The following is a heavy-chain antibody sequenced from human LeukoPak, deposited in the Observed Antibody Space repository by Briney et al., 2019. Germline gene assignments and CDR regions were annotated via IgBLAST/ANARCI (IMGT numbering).Heavy chain of an antibody. CDR2: IYRTEDT. CDR3: ARVLLSNYDFWSGYSNWFDP. Sequence: SETLSLTCTVSGDSISTYYWSWIRQPPGKGLEWIGYIYRTEDTKYNASLKSRFTISVDTSKNQFSLKLSSVTAADTAVYYCARVLLSNYDFWSGYSNWFDPWGQGTLVTVSS. CDR1: GDSISTYY. V-gene: IGHV4-59*01. D-gene: IGHD3-3*01. J-gene: IGHJ5*02.